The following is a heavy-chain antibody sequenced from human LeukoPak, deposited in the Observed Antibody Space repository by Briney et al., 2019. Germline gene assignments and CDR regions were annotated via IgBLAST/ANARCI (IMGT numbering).Heavy chain of an antibody. Sequence: ASVKVSCKASGYTFTGYYLHWVRQAPGQGLEWVGWINPNRGGTNYAQKFQGRATMTRDTSISTVYMELSRLRSDDTAVYYCSREDYWGQGTLVTVSS. V-gene: IGHV1-2*02. CDR1: GYTFTGYY. J-gene: IGHJ4*02. CDR2: INPNRGGT. CDR3: SREDY.